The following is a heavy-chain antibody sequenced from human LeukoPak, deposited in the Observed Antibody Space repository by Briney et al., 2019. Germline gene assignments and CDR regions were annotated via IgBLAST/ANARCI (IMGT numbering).Heavy chain of an antibody. D-gene: IGHD3-22*01. J-gene: IGHJ3*02. CDR3: ARGGNYDSRGTFDI. CDR1: GGSISTYY. CDR2: IYYSGST. V-gene: IGHV4-59*01. Sequence: SETLSLTCTVSGGSISTYYWIWIRQPPGKGLEWIGYIYYSGSTNYNPSLKSRVTTSIDTSKNQFSLKLSSVTAADTAVYYCARGGNYDSRGTFDIWGQGTMVIVSS.